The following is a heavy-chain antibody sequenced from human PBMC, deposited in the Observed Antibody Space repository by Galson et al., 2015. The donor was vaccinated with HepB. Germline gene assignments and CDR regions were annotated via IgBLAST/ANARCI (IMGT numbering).Heavy chain of an antibody. J-gene: IGHJ6*03. D-gene: IGHD6-19*01. CDR3: TRQEVSSGWYDSNYYYYMDV. V-gene: IGHV3-73*01. CDR2: IRSKANSYAT. CDR1: GFTFSGSA. Sequence: SLRLSCAASGFTFSGSAMHWVRQASGKGLEWVGRIRSKANSYATAYAASVKGRFTISRDDSKNTAYLQMNSLKTEDTAVYYCTRQEVSSGWYDSNYYYYMDVWGKGTTVTVSS.